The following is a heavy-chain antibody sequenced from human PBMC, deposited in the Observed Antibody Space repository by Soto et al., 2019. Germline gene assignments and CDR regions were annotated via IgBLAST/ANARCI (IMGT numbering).Heavy chain of an antibody. Sequence: LRLSCAASGFTFRSFTMNWVRQAPGKGLEWVSTISSNSAYIYYTDALRGRFTISRDNAKNSLHLQMNSLRAEDTAVYYCTRDASRDSSARGWFDPWGQGTLVTVSS. CDR3: TRDASRDSSARGWFDP. CDR2: ISSNSAYI. V-gene: IGHV3-21*01. D-gene: IGHD6-13*01. J-gene: IGHJ5*02. CDR1: GFTFRSFT.